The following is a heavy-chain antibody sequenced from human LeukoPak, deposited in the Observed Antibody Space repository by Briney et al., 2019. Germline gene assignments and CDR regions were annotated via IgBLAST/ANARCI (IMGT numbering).Heavy chain of an antibody. CDR1: GYTFTSYA. Sequence: ASVKVSCKASGYTFTSYAMHWVRHAPGQRLEWMGWINAGNGNTKYSQKFQGRVTITRDTSASTAYMELSSLRSEDTAVYYCARDPRGPGWFDPWGQGTLVTVSS. CDR3: ARDPRGPGWFDP. V-gene: IGHV1-3*01. J-gene: IGHJ5*02. CDR2: INAGNGNT.